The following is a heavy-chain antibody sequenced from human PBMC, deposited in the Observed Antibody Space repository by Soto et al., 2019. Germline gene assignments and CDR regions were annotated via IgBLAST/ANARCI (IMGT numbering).Heavy chain of an antibody. Sequence: EVQLLESGGGVVHPGGSLRLACVASGFNFQQCSMSWVRQAPGEGLAWVSGISGCGGATTYADSVKGRFSIARDDSTNTLSLQMNNLRVEDTAQYYCAKADGEQWLLPHLDKWGQGTLVTVS. CDR2: ISGCGGAT. CDR1: GFNFQQCS. V-gene: IGHV3-23*01. D-gene: IGHD6-19*01. J-gene: IGHJ1*01. CDR3: AKADGEQWLLPHLDK.